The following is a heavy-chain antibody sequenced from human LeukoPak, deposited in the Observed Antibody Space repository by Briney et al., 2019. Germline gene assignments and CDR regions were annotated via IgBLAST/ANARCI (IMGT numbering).Heavy chain of an antibody. CDR3: ARIIVGASFDY. CDR1: GGSISSGGYY. J-gene: IGHJ4*02. D-gene: IGHD1-26*01. CDR2: IYYSGST. V-gene: IGHV4-31*03. Sequence: SETLSLTCTVSGGSISSGGYYWSWIRQHPGKGLEWIGYIYYSGSTYYYPSLKRRPTISVDTYKNQFSLKLSSVTAADTAVYYCARIIVGASFDYWGQGTLVTVSS.